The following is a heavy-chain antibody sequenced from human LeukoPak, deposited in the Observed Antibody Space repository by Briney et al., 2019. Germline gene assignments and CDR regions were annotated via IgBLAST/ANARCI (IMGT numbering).Heavy chain of an antibody. Sequence: TGGSLRLSRAASGLTFSSYAMSWVRQAPGKGLEWVADIKQDGSEKYYVDSVKGRFTISRDNAKNSLYLQMNSLRAEDTAVYYCALTPDYYGSGSFDYWGQGTLVTVSS. CDR3: ALTPDYYGSGSFDY. V-gene: IGHV3-7*01. D-gene: IGHD3-10*01. CDR2: IKQDGSEK. J-gene: IGHJ4*02. CDR1: GLTFSSYA.